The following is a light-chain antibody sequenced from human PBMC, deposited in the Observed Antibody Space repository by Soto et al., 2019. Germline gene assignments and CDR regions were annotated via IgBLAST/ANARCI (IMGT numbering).Light chain of an antibody. CDR3: PQYGSSPLFA. CDR2: GAS. Sequence: EIVGTQSPGTLCFSPGESATLSCSASKSVSSNYLAWYQHKRGQAPRLLIYGASSSATGIPDRFSGSVSGRAFALTIRSLQDEKLAVYYCPQYGSSPLFAVVPGNEVDVK. CDR1: KSVSSNY. J-gene: IGKJ3*01. V-gene: IGKV3-20*01.